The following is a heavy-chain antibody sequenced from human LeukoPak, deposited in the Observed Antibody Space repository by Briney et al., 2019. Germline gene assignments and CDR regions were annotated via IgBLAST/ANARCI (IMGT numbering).Heavy chain of an antibody. CDR1: GGSFSGYY. CDR3: ASTLLYGYGMDV. CDR2: IYYSGST. J-gene: IGHJ6*02. Sequence: PSETLSLTCAVYGGSFSGYYWSWIRQPPGKGLEWIGYIYYSGSTNYNPSLKSRVTISVDTSKNQFSLKLSSVTAADMAVYYCASTLLYGYGMDVWGQGTTVTVSS. D-gene: IGHD2-2*02. V-gene: IGHV4-59*01.